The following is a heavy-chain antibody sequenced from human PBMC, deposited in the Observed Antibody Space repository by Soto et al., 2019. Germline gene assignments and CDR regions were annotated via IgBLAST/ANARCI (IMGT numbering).Heavy chain of an antibody. CDR1: GGSVSSGSYY. J-gene: IGHJ3*02. CDR3: AIRSQEPTYYDSSGTIHGYAFDI. V-gene: IGHV4-61*01. Sequence: SETLSLTCTVSGGSVSSGSYYWSWIRQPPGKGLEWIGYIYYSGSTNYNPSLKSRVTISVDTSKNQFSLKLSSVTAADTVLYYCAIRSQEPTYYDSSGTIHGYAFDIWGQGTMVTVSS. D-gene: IGHD3-22*01. CDR2: IYYSGST.